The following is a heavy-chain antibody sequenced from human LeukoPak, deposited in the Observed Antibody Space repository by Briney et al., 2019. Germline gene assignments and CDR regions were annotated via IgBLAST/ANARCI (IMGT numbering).Heavy chain of an antibody. V-gene: IGHV4-59*01. Sequence: SETLSLTCTVSGGSISVYYWSWIRQPPGKGLEWIGYIYYSGNTNYNPSLKSRVSMSVDTSKNQFSLKLSSVTAADTAVYYCARWGTGIAAAGGWFDPWGQGTLVTVSS. CDR2: IYYSGNT. CDR3: ARWGTGIAAAGGWFDP. CDR1: GGSISVYY. J-gene: IGHJ5*02. D-gene: IGHD6-13*01.